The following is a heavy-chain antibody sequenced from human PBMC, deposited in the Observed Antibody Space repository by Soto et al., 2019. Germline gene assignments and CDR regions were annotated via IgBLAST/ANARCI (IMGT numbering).Heavy chain of an antibody. D-gene: IGHD3-10*01. Sequence: QVQLQESGPGLVKPSQTLSLTCTVSGGSISSGDYYWSWIRQPPGKGLEWIGYIYYSGSTYYNPSLQSRVTISVDTSKTQFPMKRSSVTAADTAVYYCARVGGFGATTIDYWGQGTLVTVSS. CDR3: ARVGGFGATTIDY. V-gene: IGHV4-30-4*01. J-gene: IGHJ4*02. CDR2: IYYSGST. CDR1: GGSISSGDYY.